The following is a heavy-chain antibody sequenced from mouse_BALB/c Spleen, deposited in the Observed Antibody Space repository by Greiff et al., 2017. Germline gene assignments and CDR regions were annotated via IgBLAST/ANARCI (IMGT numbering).Heavy chain of an antibody. CDR2: IRLKSNNYAT. CDR3: TTLYYGYGFAY. J-gene: IGHJ3*01. V-gene: IGHV6-6*02. CDR1: GFTFSNYW. Sequence: EVKVEESGGGLVQPGGSMKLSCVASGFTFSNYWMYWVRQSPEKGLEWVAEIRLKSNNYATHYAESVKGRFTISRDDSKSSVYLQMNNLRAEDTGIYYCTTLYYGYGFAYWGQGTLVTVSA. D-gene: IGHD1-2*01.